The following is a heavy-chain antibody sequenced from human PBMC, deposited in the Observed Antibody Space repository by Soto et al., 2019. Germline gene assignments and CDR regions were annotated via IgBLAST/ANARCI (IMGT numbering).Heavy chain of an antibody. CDR1: GYTFTSYA. J-gene: IGHJ5*02. Sequence: QVQLVQSGAEVKKPGASVKVSCKASGYTFTSYAMHWVRQAPGQRLEWMGWINAGNGNTKYSQKFQGRVTITRDTSASTAYLELSSLRSEDTAVYYCARGGIAARLWFDPWGQGTLVTVSS. CDR2: INAGNGNT. CDR3: ARGGIAARLWFDP. V-gene: IGHV1-3*01. D-gene: IGHD6-6*01.